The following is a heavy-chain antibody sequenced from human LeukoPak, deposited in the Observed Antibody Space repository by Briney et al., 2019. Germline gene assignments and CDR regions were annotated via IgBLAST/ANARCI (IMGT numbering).Heavy chain of an antibody. CDR1: GFTFSDYY. J-gene: IGHJ4*02. CDR2: ISSSGSTI. Sequence: GGSLRLSCAASGFTFSDYYMSWIRQAPGKGLEWVSCISSSGSTIYYADSVKGRFTISRDNAKNSLYLQMNSLRAEDTAVYYCARVSSYDILTGYYNGLDYWGQGTLVTVSS. V-gene: IGHV3-11*01. CDR3: ARVSSYDILTGYYNGLDY. D-gene: IGHD3-9*01.